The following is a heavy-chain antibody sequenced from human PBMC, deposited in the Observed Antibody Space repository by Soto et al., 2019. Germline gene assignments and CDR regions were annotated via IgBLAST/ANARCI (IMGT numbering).Heavy chain of an antibody. V-gene: IGHV2-5*02. CDR2: IYWDDDK. D-gene: IGHD6-6*01. CDR3: AHSPLSTSSGEIDS. Sequence: QITLKESGPTLVKPTQTLTLTCTFSGFSLSPNGVGVGWIRQPPGKALEWLALIYWDDDKLYSPSLKSRLTTTKDTSKNQVVLTMTNMDPVDTTTYYCAHSPLSTSSGEIDSWGQGTLVTVSS. J-gene: IGHJ4*02. CDR1: GFSLSPNGVG.